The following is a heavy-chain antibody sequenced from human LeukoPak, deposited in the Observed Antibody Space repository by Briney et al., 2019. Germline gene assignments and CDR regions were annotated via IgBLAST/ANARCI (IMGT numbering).Heavy chain of an antibody. CDR2: IYTSGSS. D-gene: IGHD1-14*01. CDR1: GGSISSYY. V-gene: IGHV4-4*07. CDR3: ARGQSGDRRYFDY. J-gene: IGHJ4*02. Sequence: PSETLSLTCSVSGGSISSYYWSWIRQPAGKGLEWIGRIYTSGSSNYNPSLESRVTISVDTSKSQISLKLTSVTAADTAVYYCARGQSGDRRYFDYWGQGTLVTVSS.